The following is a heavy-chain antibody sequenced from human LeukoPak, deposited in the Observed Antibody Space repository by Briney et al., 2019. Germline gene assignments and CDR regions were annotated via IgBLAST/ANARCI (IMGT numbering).Heavy chain of an antibody. CDR3: ARLIYLYSNRRDFDY. V-gene: IGHV1-18*01. J-gene: IGHJ4*02. Sequence: ASVKVSCKASGYTFTSYGISWVRQAPGQGLAWMGWISAYNGNTNYAQKLQGRVTMTTDTSTSTAYMELRSLRSDDTAVYYCARLIYLYSNRRDFDYWGQGTLVTVSS. D-gene: IGHD6-13*01. CDR2: ISAYNGNT. CDR1: GYTFTSYG.